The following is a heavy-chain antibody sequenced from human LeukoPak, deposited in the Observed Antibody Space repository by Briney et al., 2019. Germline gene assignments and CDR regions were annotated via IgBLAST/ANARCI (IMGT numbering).Heavy chain of an antibody. CDR1: GGSISSYY. CDR2: IYTSGST. D-gene: IGHD5-18*01. J-gene: IGHJ4*02. Sequence: SETLSLTCTVSGGSISSYYWSWIRQPAGKRLEWIGRIYTSGSTNYNPSLKSRVTMSVDTSKNQFSLKLSSVTAADTAVYYCARSGTAMVRGYFDYWGQGSLVTVSS. CDR3: ARSGTAMVRGYFDY. V-gene: IGHV4-4*07.